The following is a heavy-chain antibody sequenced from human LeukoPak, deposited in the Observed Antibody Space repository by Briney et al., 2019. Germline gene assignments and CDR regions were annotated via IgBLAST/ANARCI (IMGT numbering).Heavy chain of an antibody. V-gene: IGHV1-18*01. CDR3: ARGYSTGSLLY. CDR1: GYTFTSYG. D-gene: IGHD6-19*01. CDR2: ISVYNGNT. Sequence: GASVKVSCKASGYTFTSYGITWVRQAPGQGLEWMGWISVYNGNTNYAQKLQGRVTMTIDTSTSTAYMELTSLKSDDTAVYYCARGYSTGSLLYWGQGTLVTVSS. J-gene: IGHJ4*02.